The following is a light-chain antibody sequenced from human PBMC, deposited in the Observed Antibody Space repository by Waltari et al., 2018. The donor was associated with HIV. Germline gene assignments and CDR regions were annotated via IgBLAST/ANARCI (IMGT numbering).Light chain of an antibody. CDR3: QSYDSSLGGSV. V-gene: IGLV1-40*01. CDR2: GNS. Sequence: QSVLTQPPSVSGAPGQRDTISCTGSSSNIGAGYDVHWYQQLPGTAPKLPIYGNSTRPSGVPDRFSGSKSGTSASLAITGLQAEDEADYYCQSYDSSLGGSVFGGGTKLTVL. CDR1: SSNIGAGYD. J-gene: IGLJ2*01.